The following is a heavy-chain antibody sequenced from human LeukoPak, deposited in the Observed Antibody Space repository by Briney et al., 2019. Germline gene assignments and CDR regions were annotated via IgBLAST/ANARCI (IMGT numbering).Heavy chain of an antibody. CDR1: GFTFSSYA. CDR2: ISGSGVTT. V-gene: IGHV3-23*01. Sequence: GGSLRLSCVASGFTFSSYAMSWVRQAPGEGLEWVSAISGSGVTTHYAGSVKGRFSISRDNSKNTLYLQMNSLRAEDTALYYCAKKVVVGATSPYSDFQDWGQGTLVTVSS. J-gene: IGHJ1*01. CDR3: AKKVVVGATSPYSDFQD. D-gene: IGHD1-26*01.